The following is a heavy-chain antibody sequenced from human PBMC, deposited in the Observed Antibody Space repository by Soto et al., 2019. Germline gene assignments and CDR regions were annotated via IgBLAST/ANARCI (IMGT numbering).Heavy chain of an antibody. CDR1: GGSISSGGYY. Sequence: SETLSLTCTVSGGSISSGGYYWSWIRQHPGKGLEWIGYIYYSGTTYYNPSLKSRVTISVDTSKNQFSLKLSSVTAADTAVYYCARGLYSSSSSGMDVWGQGTTVTVSS. J-gene: IGHJ6*02. V-gene: IGHV4-31*03. CDR2: IYYSGTT. CDR3: ARGLYSSSSSGMDV. D-gene: IGHD6-6*01.